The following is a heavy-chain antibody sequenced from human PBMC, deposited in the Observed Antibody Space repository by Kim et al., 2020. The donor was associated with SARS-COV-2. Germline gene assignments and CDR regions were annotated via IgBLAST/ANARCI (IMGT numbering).Heavy chain of an antibody. CDR1: GGTFSSYA. Sequence: SVKVSCRASGGTFSSYAISWVRQAPGQGLEWMGGIIPIFGTANYAQKFQGRVTITADKSTSTAYMELSSLRSEDTAVYYCARSQQLPRPYYYYYGMDVWGQGTTVTVSS. D-gene: IGHD6-13*01. CDR3: ARSQQLPRPYYYYYGMDV. V-gene: IGHV1-69*06. J-gene: IGHJ6*02. CDR2: IIPIFGTA.